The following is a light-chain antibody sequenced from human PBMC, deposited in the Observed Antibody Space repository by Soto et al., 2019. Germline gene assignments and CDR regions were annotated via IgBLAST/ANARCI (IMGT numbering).Light chain of an antibody. CDR1: QGISSF. J-gene: IGKJ4*01. Sequence: IQLTQSPSSLSASVGDRVTITCLASQGISSFLAWYQQKPGKAPKLLIYAASSLQSGVPSRFSGSGFGTDFTLTITSLQPEDFATYYCQQVESYPSTFGGGTKV. CDR2: AAS. V-gene: IGKV1-9*01. CDR3: QQVESYPST.